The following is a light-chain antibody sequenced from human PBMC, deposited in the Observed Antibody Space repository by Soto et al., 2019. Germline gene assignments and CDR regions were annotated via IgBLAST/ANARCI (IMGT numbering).Light chain of an antibody. V-gene: IGLV2-14*01. CDR3: SSYSSAIAFV. CDR1: SSDIGAYNY. Sequence: QSALTQPVSVSGSPGQSITISCTGTSSDIGAYNYVSWYQQHPGKAPKLMIYEVTNRPSGISNRFSGSRSGNTASLSISGLQAEDEADYYCSSYSSAIAFVFGTGTKLTVL. CDR2: EVT. J-gene: IGLJ1*01.